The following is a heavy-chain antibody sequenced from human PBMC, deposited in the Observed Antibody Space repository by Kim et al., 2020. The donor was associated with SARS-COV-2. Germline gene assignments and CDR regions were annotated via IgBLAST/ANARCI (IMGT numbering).Heavy chain of an antibody. V-gene: IGHV3-73*01. Sequence: GGSLRLSCAASGFTFSGSAMHWVRQASGKGLEWVGRIRSKANSYGSAYAARGKGRFTISRTDSKNTAHLHRKSLKTEDTDAYDCNSRIRYGEAFNYYYG. D-gene: IGHD3-10*01. CDR3: NSRIRYGEAFNYYYG. CDR1: GFTFSGSA. J-gene: IGHJ6*01. CDR2: IRSKANSYGS.